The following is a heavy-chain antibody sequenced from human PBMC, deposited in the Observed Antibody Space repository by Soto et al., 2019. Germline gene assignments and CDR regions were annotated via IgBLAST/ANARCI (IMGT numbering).Heavy chain of an antibody. V-gene: IGHV3-23*01. CDR3: APQVSCSGGSCQYDAFAI. D-gene: IGHD2-15*01. CDR2: ITDDGGT. J-gene: IGHJ3*02. Sequence: EVQVLESGGGLVQPGGSLRLSCEGSGFTVSSHAMTWIRQAPGKGPEWVSTITDDGGTYYADSVKGRFAMSRDTSESTLYLQMNSLGAEDTAAYYCAPQVSCSGGSCQYDAFAIRGQGTMVTVSS. CDR1: GFTVSSHA.